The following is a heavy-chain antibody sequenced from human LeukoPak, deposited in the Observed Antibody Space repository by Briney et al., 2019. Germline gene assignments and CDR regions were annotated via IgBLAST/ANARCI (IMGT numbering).Heavy chain of an antibody. CDR3: ARGGVVAATDF. V-gene: IGHV3-74*01. CDR2: IDADGSTT. Sequence: PGGSLRLSCAASGFAFSGYYMHWLRQTPGEGLLWVSYIDADGSTTNYADSVKGRFTISRDNAENTLYLQMNSLRAEDTAVYYCARGGVVAATDFWGQGTLVTVSS. D-gene: IGHD2-15*01. CDR1: GFAFSGYY. J-gene: IGHJ4*02.